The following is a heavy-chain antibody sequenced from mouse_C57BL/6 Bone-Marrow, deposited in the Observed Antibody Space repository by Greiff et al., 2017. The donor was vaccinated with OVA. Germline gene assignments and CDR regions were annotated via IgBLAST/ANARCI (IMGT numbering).Heavy chain of an antibody. CDR3: ARDRGSSSYYAMDY. CDR1: GFTFSSYA. V-gene: IGHV5-4*01. D-gene: IGHD1-1*01. CDR2: ISDGGSYT. Sequence: EVQRVESGGGLVKPGGSLKLSCAASGFTFSSYAMSWVRQTPEKRLEWVATISDGGSYTYYPENVKGRFTISRDNAKNNLYLQMSHLKSEDTAMYYCARDRGSSSYYAMDYWGQGTSVTVSS. J-gene: IGHJ4*01.